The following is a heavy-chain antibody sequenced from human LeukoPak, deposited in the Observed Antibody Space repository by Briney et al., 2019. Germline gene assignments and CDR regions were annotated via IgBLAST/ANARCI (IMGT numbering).Heavy chain of an antibody. D-gene: IGHD3-16*01. CDR1: DGSFSGYY. J-gene: IGHJ6*03. CDR3: ARETSQKGAHYMDV. V-gene: IGHV4-59*01. CDR2: IYYSGST. Sequence: ASETLSLTCAVYDGSFSGYYCSWLRQPPGKGLEWIGYIYYSGSTNYNPSLKSRVTISVDTSKNQFSLKLSSVTAADTAVYYCARETSQKGAHYMDVWGKGTTVTISS.